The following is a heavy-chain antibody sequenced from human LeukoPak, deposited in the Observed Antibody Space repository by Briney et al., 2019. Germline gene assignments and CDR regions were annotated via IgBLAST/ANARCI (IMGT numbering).Heavy chain of an antibody. CDR1: GYTFTSYG. J-gene: IGHJ6*03. D-gene: IGHD3-3*01. Sequence: ASVEVSCKASGYTFTSYGISWVRQAPGQGPEWMGWISAYNGNTNYAQKLQGRVTMTTDTSTSTAYMELRSLRSDDTAVYYCARGPLITIFGVVIKNYYYYYMDVWGKGTTVTVSS. CDR3: ARGPLITIFGVVIKNYYYYYMDV. CDR2: ISAYNGNT. V-gene: IGHV1-18*01.